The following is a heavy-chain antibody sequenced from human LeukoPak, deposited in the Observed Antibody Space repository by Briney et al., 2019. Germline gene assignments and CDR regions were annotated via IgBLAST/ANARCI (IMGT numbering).Heavy chain of an antibody. Sequence: ASVKVSCKTSGYTFTTYDINWVRQATGQGLEWMGWMNPNSGYTGYAQKFQGRVTITRGTSISTAYMELSSLRSEDTAVYYCARVAGSIDYWGQGTLVTVSS. CDR2: MNPNSGYT. CDR3: ARVAGSIDY. CDR1: GYTFTTYD. J-gene: IGHJ4*02. V-gene: IGHV1-8*03. D-gene: IGHD6-19*01.